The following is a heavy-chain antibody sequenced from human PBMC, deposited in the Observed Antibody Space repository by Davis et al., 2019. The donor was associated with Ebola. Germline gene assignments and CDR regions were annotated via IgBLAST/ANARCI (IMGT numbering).Heavy chain of an antibody. Sequence: PGGSLRLSCTASGFTFSSYAMSWVRQAPGKGLEWVSAISGSGGSTYYADFVKGRFTISRENSKNMLYLQMNTLRGEDTAVFYCAKEGERFLEWSSEADYWGQGTLVTISS. CDR3: AKEGERFLEWSSEADY. J-gene: IGHJ4*02. CDR1: GFTFSSYA. V-gene: IGHV3-23*01. D-gene: IGHD3-3*01. CDR2: ISGSGGST.